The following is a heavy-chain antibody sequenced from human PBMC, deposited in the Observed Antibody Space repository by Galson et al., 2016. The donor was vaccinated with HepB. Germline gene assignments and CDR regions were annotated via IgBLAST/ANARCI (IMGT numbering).Heavy chain of an antibody. V-gene: IGHV3-21*01. D-gene: IGHD5-24*01. J-gene: IGHJ6*02. CDR3: AREDGYTYDLDYQSYGMDV. Sequence: SLRLSCAVSGFTFSTYSMNWVRQAPGKGLEWVSSISSSSSHIYYADSVKGRFTISRDNAKNSLYLQMNSLRAEDTAVYYCAREDGYTYDLDYQSYGMDVWGQGTTVTVSS. CDR2: ISSSSSHI. CDR1: GFTFSTYS.